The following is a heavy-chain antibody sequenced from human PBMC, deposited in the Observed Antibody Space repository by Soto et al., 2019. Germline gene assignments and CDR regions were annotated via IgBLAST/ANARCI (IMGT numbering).Heavy chain of an antibody. Sequence: SETLYLTCTVSGGSIISYHWSCIRQPPGKGLEWIGYIYYSGSTNYNPSLKSRVTISVDTSKNQSSLKLSSVTAADTAVYYCASSLDGDTDDFDIWGQGTMVTV. D-gene: IGHD2-21*02. J-gene: IGHJ3*02. CDR1: GGSIISYH. V-gene: IGHV4-59*01. CDR2: IYYSGST. CDR3: ASSLDGDTDDFDI.